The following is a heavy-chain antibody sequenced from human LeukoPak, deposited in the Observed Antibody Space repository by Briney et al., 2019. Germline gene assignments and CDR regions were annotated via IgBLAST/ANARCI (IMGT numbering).Heavy chain of an antibody. CDR2: ITYTGST. D-gene: IGHD3-22*01. J-gene: IGHJ2*01. Sequence: SETLSLTCTVSGGSIGDNYWSWIRQPPGKGLEWIGYITYTGSTNYNPCLKSRVTISLDTSKRQFSLKLSSLTAADTAVYYCARYGFASFDSSGSYQVWYFDLWGRGTLVTVSS. CDR3: ARYGFASFDSSGSYQVWYFDL. CDR1: GGSIGDNY. V-gene: IGHV4-59*08.